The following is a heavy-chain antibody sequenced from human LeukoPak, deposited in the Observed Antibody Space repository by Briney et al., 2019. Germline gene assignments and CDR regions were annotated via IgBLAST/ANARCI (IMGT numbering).Heavy chain of an antibody. J-gene: IGHJ4*02. CDR2: ISSNGGST. V-gene: IGHV3-64*01. Sequence: GGSLRLSCAASGFTFSSYAMHWVRQAPGNGLEYVSAISSNGGSTYYANSVKGRFTISRDNSKNTLYLQMGSLRAEDMAVYYCARDGPDSSGYYPFDYWGQGTLVTVSS. D-gene: IGHD3-22*01. CDR1: GFTFSSYA. CDR3: ARDGPDSSGYYPFDY.